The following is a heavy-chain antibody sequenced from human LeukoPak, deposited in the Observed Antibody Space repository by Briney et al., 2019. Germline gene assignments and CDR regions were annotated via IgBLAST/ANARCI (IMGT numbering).Heavy chain of an antibody. Sequence: PGGSLRLSCAASGFTFSSYAMHWVRQAPGKGLEWVAVISYDGSNKYYADSVKGRFTISRDNSKNTLYLQMNSLRGEDTAVYYCAKTRPLDSSSWSHGDYWGQGTLVTVSS. V-gene: IGHV3-30*18. J-gene: IGHJ4*02. CDR2: ISYDGSNK. CDR3: AKTRPLDSSSWSHGDY. D-gene: IGHD6-13*01. CDR1: GFTFSSYA.